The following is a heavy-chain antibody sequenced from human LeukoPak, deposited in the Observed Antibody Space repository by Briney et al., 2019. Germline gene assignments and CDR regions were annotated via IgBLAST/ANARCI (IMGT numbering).Heavy chain of an antibody. D-gene: IGHD3-10*01. CDR2: INHSGST. J-gene: IGHJ6*04. CDR3: ARGPYGRQLLTET. V-gene: IGHV4-34*01. CDR1: GGSFSGYY. Sequence: PSETLSLTCAVYGGSFSGYYWSWIRQPPGKGLEWIGEINHSGSTNYNPSLKSRVTISVDTSKNQFSLKLSSVTAADTAVYYCARGPYGRQLLTETWGKGTTVTVSS.